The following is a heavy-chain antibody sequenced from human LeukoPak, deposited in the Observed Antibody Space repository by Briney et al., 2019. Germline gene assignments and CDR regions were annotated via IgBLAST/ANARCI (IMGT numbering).Heavy chain of an antibody. V-gene: IGHV4-39*01. CDR3: ARLGSRHLHMIGY. CDR1: GVSISSRSFY. J-gene: IGHJ4*02. CDR2: VSFSGTT. Sequence: PSETLSLTCTVSGVSISSRSFYWGWIRQPPGKGLEWIASVSFSGTTYYSSSLKSRVTISADTSKNQFSLDLTSVTAADTAVYYCARLGSRHLHMIGYWGRGTLVTVSS.